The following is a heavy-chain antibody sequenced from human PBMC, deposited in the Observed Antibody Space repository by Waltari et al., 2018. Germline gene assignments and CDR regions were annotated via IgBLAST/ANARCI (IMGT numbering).Heavy chain of an antibody. CDR2: IYHSGST. D-gene: IGHD2-15*01. V-gene: IGHV4-38-2*02. J-gene: IGHJ4*02. Sequence: QVQLQESGPGLVTPSETLSLTCTVSGYSISSGYYWGWIRQPPGKGLEWIGSIYHSGSTYYNPSLKSRVTISVDTSKNQFSLKLSSVTAADTAVYYCARDTLSGGGYWGQGTLVTVSS. CDR1: GYSISSGYY. CDR3: ARDTLSGGGY.